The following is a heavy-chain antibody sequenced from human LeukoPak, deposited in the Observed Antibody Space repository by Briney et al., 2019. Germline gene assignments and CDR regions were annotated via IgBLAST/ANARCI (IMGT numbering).Heavy chain of an antibody. CDR1: GFTFSTYW. Sequence: PGGSLRLSCAASGFTFSTYWMTWVRQAPGKGLEWVANINQGGSESYYVDSVKGRFTISRDNAKNSLYLQMNSLRAEDTALYYCARSDYYDSSDPYYFDYWGQGTLVTVSS. CDR3: ARSDYYDSSDPYYFDY. D-gene: IGHD3-22*01. CDR2: INQGGSES. V-gene: IGHV3-7*03. J-gene: IGHJ4*02.